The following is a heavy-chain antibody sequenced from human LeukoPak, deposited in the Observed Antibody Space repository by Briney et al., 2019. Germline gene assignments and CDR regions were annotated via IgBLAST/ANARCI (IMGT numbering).Heavy chain of an antibody. CDR1: GFTFDDYG. J-gene: IGHJ4*02. CDR2: INSDGSNT. V-gene: IGHV3-74*01. Sequence: GGSLRLSCAASGFTFDDYGMSWVRQAPGKGLVWVSRINSDGSNTNYADSVKGRFTISRDNAKNTLFLQMNSLRAEDTAVYYCARVTAWSGYYFLDYWGQGTLVAVSS. D-gene: IGHD3-3*01. CDR3: ARVTAWSGYYFLDY.